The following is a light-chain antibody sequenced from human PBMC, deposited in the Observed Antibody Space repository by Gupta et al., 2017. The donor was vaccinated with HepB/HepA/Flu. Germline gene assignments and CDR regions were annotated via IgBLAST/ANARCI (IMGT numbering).Light chain of an antibody. CDR2: LGS. CDR1: QSLLHSNGYNY. CDR3: MQGLQSQIT. J-gene: IGKJ5*01. Sequence: DIVMTRSPLSLPVTPGEPASISCRSSQSLLHSNGYNYLDWHLQKPGQSPQLLIYLGSNRASGVPDRFSGRGSGTDFTLKISRVEAEDVGVYYCMQGLQSQITFGQGTRLEIK. V-gene: IGKV2-28*01.